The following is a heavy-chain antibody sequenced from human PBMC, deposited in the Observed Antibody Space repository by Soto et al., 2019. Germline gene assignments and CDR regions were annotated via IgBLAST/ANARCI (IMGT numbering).Heavy chain of an antibody. D-gene: IGHD3-3*01. V-gene: IGHV3-23*01. Sequence: GGALRLSCAASGFTFSSYAMSWVRQAPGKGLEWVSAISGSGGSTYYADSVKGRFTISRDNSKNTLYLQMNSLRAEDTAVYYCAKNRYYDFWSGSNYGTGFDPWGQGTLVTGSS. CDR3: AKNRYYDFWSGSNYGTGFDP. CDR2: ISGSGGST. J-gene: IGHJ5*02. CDR1: GFTFSSYA.